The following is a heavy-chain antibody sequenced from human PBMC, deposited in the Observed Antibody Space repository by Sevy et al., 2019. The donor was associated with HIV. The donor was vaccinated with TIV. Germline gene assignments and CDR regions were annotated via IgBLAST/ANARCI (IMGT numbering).Heavy chain of an antibody. Sequence: SETLSLTCTVSGGSISSGDYYWSWIRQPPGKGLEWIGYIFYSGSTYFNPSLKSQVTKSLDTSKSQFSLRLSSVTAADTAVFYCARQRASSGDFYFDSWGQGTLVTVSS. D-gene: IGHD3-22*01. V-gene: IGHV4-30-4*01. CDR2: IFYSGST. CDR1: GGSISSGDYY. J-gene: IGHJ4*02. CDR3: ARQRASSGDFYFDS.